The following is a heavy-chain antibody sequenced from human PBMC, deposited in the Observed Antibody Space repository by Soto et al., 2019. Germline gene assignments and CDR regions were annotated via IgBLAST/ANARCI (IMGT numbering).Heavy chain of an antibody. V-gene: IGHV3-23*01. D-gene: IGHD3-3*01. J-gene: IGHJ4*02. Sequence: GGSLRLSCAASGFTFSSYTMTWVRQAPGKGLEWVSVMSGSGDTTVYVDSVKGRFTISRDNSRDTVYLLMDSLRAEDTAIYYCVRKRVPGPSEENFDHWGQGTLVTVSS. CDR1: GFTFSSYT. CDR2: MSGSGDTT. CDR3: VRKRVPGPSEENFDH.